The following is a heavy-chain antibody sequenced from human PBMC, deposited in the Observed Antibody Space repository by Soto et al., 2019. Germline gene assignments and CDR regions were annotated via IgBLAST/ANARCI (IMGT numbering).Heavy chain of an antibody. D-gene: IGHD3-3*01. Sequence: PGGSLRLSCAASGFTFSSYSMNWVRQAPGKGLEWVSSISSSSSYIYYADSVKGRFTISRDNAKNSLYLQMNCLRAEDTAVYYCARFLRDDFWSGYEFRDEQLFDPWGQGTLVTVSS. J-gene: IGHJ5*02. CDR1: GFTFSSYS. CDR2: ISSSSSYI. CDR3: ARFLRDDFWSGYEFRDEQLFDP. V-gene: IGHV3-21*01.